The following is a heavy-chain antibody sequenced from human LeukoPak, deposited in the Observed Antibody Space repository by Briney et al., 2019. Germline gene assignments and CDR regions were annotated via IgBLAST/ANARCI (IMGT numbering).Heavy chain of an antibody. CDR1: GGSISDFY. V-gene: IGHV4-4*07. CDR2: IYISGNT. D-gene: IGHD1-1*01. CDR3: ARNAGDY. J-gene: IGHJ4*02. Sequence: PSETLSLTCTVFGGSISDFYWSWIRQPAGKGLEWIGRIYISGNTNYNPSLKSRVTMSLDTSKNHFSLRLRSVTAADTAVYYCARNAGDYWGQGTLVTVSS.